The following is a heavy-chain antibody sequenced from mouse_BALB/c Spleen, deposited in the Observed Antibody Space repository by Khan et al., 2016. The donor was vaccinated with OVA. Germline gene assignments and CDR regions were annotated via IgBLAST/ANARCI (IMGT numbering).Heavy chain of an antibody. Sequence: LVESGPELKKPGETVRISCKASGYTFTTAGMQWVQKMPGKGLKWIGWINTHSGVPKYAEDFKGRFVFSLETSASTAYLQITNLKNEDTATYFCARGGAAFYRNDGGAMDSWGQGTSVTGSS. CDR2: INTHSGVP. V-gene: IGHV9-4*02. CDR1: GYTFTTAG. J-gene: IGHJ4*01. CDR3: ARGGAAFYRNDGGAMDS. D-gene: IGHD2-14*01.